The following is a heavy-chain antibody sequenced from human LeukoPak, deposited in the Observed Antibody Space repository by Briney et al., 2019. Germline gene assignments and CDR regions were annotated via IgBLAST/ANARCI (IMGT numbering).Heavy chain of an antibody. CDR2: IGGRGGRT. V-gene: IGHV3-23*01. D-gene: IGHD3-22*01. Sequence: PGGSLRLSCAASGFTFSSYAMSWVRQAPGKGLEWVSAIGGRGGRTYYADSVKGRFTIFRDNSKNTLYLQMNSLRAEDTAVYYCAKDRDYHDSSGYYFFDYWGQGTLVTVSS. J-gene: IGHJ4*02. CDR3: AKDRDYHDSSGYYFFDY. CDR1: GFTFSSYA.